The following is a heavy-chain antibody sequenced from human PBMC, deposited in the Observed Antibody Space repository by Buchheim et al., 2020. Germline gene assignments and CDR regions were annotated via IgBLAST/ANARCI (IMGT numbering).Heavy chain of an antibody. CDR3: AKGVSGYYHHYFDY. CDR1: GFTFSSYG. D-gene: IGHD3-22*01. CDR2: ISYDGSNK. Sequence: QVQLVESGGGVVQPGRSLRLSCAASGFTFSSYGMHWVRQAPGKGLEWVAVISYDGSNKYYADSVKGRFTISRDNSKNTLYLQMNSLRAEDTAVYYCAKGVSGYYHHYFDYWGQGTL. J-gene: IGHJ4*02. V-gene: IGHV3-30*18.